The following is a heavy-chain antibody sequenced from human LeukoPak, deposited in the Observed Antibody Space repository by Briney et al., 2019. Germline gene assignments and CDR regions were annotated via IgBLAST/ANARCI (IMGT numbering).Heavy chain of an antibody. CDR2: ISDDGNNK. Sequence: GGSLRLSCAVSGFTFNRYSFHWVRQAPGKGLEWVAVISDDGNNKYYVDSVKGRFTISRDNSKNTLYLQMNSLRTEDTAMYYCARTYRYSGWKYFDYWGQGTLVTVSS. J-gene: IGHJ4*02. D-gene: IGHD5-12*01. CDR3: ARTYRYSGWKYFDY. CDR1: GFTFNRYS. V-gene: IGHV3-30-3*01.